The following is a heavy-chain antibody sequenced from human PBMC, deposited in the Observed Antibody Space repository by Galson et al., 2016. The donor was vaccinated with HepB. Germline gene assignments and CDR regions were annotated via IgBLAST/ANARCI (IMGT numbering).Heavy chain of an antibody. J-gene: IGHJ5*02. Sequence: SETLSLTCTVSGGSVSSNYWSWIRQPPGKGLEWIGYIYYSGTSNYNPSLKSRVTISIDTSKNQFSLKLNSVTAADTAVYYCARDNGDPATTALRWFDPWGQGTLVSGSS. CDR3: ARDNGDPATTALRWFDP. V-gene: IGHV4-59*02. D-gene: IGHD4-17*01. CDR2: IYYSGTS. CDR1: GGSVSSNY.